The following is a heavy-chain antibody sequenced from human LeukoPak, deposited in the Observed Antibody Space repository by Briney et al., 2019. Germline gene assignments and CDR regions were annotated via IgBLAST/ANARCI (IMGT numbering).Heavy chain of an antibody. CDR1: GFTFSSYW. Sequence: QPGGSLRLSCAASGFTFSSYWMRWVRQAPEKGLVWVSRIKSDGSTTNYADSVKGRFTISRDNAKNSLYLQMNSLRAEDTAVYYCAREGRYCSGGSCRDYFDYWGQGTLVTVSS. CDR3: AREGRYCSGGSCRDYFDY. J-gene: IGHJ4*02. D-gene: IGHD2-15*01. CDR2: IKSDGSTT. V-gene: IGHV3-74*01.